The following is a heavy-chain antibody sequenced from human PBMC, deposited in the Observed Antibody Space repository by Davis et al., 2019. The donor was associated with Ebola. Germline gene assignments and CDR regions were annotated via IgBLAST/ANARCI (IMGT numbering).Heavy chain of an antibody. V-gene: IGHV3-33*01. D-gene: IGHD2/OR15-2a*01. CDR3: ARDVGNRAYYFHD. CDR2: IWYDGSEE. Sequence: SLKISCVASGFTFSSYGMHWVRQAPGKGLEWVSVIWYDGSEEYYADSVRGRFTISRDNPTNTLYLQMSSLRAEDTAIYYCARDVGNRAYYFHDWGQGTLVTVSS. CDR1: GFTFSSYG. J-gene: IGHJ4*02.